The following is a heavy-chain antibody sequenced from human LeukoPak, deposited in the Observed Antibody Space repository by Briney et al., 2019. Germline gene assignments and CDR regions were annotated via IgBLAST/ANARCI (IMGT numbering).Heavy chain of an antibody. D-gene: IGHD3-3*01. CDR3: ARVLVPPTIFGVVPIWGDYYYYGMDV. V-gene: IGHV1-69*04. Sequence: EASVKVSCKASGGTFSSYAISWVRQAPGQGLEWMGRIIPILGIANYAQKFQGRVTITADKSTSTAYMELRSLRSDDTAVYYCARVLVPPTIFGVVPIWGDYYYYGMDVWGQGTTVTVSS. CDR1: GGTFSSYA. J-gene: IGHJ6*02. CDR2: IIPILGIA.